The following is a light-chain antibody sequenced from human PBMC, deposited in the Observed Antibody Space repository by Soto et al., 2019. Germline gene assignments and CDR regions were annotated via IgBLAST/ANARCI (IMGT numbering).Light chain of an antibody. V-gene: IGKV1-6*01. J-gene: IGKJ1*01. Sequence: AIQVTQSPSSLSASVGDRVTITCRASQDIRNDLGWYQQKPGKAPKLLIYAASSLQSGLPSRFSGSGSGTDFTLSISSLQPEDFATYYCLQDYIYPWTFGQGTKVEIK. CDR3: LQDYIYPWT. CDR1: QDIRND. CDR2: AAS.